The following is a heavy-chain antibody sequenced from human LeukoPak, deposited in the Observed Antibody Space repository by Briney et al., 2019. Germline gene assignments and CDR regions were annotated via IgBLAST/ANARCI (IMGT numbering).Heavy chain of an antibody. J-gene: IGHJ4*02. CDR3: VKDWRDESNCGGDCLQY. CDR1: GFTFSAYS. CDR2: ISVSDGST. D-gene: IGHD2-21*02. Sequence: GGSLRLSCVASGFTFSAYSMTWLRQAPGKGLDWVSSISVSDGSTYYADSVRGRFTISRDNSKNTLHLHMNSLRAEDTAVYYCVKDWRDESNCGGDCLQYWGQGTLVTVSS. V-gene: IGHV3-23*01.